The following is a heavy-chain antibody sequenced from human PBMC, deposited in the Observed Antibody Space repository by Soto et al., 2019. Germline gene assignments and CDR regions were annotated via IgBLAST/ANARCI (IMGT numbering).Heavy chain of an antibody. Sequence: GGSLRLSCAASGFTFSSYSMNWVRQAPGKGLEWVSSISSSSSYIYYADSVKGRFTISRDNAKNSLYLQMNSLRAEDTAVYYCAKIKDIVVVPAAMDYWGQGTLVTVSS. CDR3: AKIKDIVVVPAAMDY. CDR1: GFTFSSYS. V-gene: IGHV3-21*01. J-gene: IGHJ4*02. D-gene: IGHD2-2*01. CDR2: ISSSSSYI.